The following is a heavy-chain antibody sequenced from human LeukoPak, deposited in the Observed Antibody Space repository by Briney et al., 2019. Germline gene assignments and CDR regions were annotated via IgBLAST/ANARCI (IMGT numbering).Heavy chain of an antibody. D-gene: IGHD3-10*01. Sequence: GGSLRLSCAASAFTFSSYAMSWVRQAPGKGLKWVSAISGSGGSTYYADSVKGRFTISRDNSKNTLYLQMNSLRAEDTAVYYCAKDSWRAGGTMVRGVIIGIDYWGQGTLVTVSS. V-gene: IGHV3-23*01. J-gene: IGHJ4*02. CDR2: ISGSGGST. CDR3: AKDSWRAGGTMVRGVIIGIDY. CDR1: AFTFSSYA.